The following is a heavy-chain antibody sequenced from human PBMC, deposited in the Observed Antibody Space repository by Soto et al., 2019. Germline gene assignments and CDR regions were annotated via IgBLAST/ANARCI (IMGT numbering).Heavy chain of an antibody. D-gene: IGHD2-15*01. CDR3: AKAWQVVVVVAATDFDY. Sequence: EVQLLESGGGLVQPGGSLRLSCAACGYTFRSNAMSWVRQAPGKGLEWVSAISGSGGSTYYADSVKGRFTISRDNSKNTLYLQMNSLRAEDTAVYYCAKAWQVVVVVAATDFDYWGQGTLFTVSS. J-gene: IGHJ4*02. CDR2: ISGSGGST. V-gene: IGHV3-23*01. CDR1: GYTFRSNA.